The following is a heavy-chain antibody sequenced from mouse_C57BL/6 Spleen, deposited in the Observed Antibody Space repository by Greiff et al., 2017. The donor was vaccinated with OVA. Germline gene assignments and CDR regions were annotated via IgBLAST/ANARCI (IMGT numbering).Heavy chain of an antibody. CDR1: GYAFSSSW. Sequence: VKLQESGPELVKPGASVKISCKASGYAFSSSWMNWVKQRPGKGLEWIGRIYPGDGDTNYNGKFKGKATLTADKSSSTAYMQLSSLTSEDSAVYFCARGFYYGNSPPSAMDYWGQGTSVTVSS. CDR2: IYPGDGDT. J-gene: IGHJ4*01. CDR3: ARGFYYGNSPPSAMDY. D-gene: IGHD2-1*01. V-gene: IGHV1-82*01.